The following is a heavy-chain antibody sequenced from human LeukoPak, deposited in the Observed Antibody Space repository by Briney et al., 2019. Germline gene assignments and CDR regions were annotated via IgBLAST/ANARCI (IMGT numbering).Heavy chain of an antibody. CDR2: ITDSGGST. J-gene: IGHJ4*02. V-gene: IGHV3-23*01. CDR1: GFTFSSYA. CDR3: AKGSARARPYLFDY. D-gene: IGHD6-6*01. Sequence: GGSLRLSCAASGFTFSSYAMSWVRQAPGKGLEWVSAITDSGGSTFHADSVKGRFTISRDNSKNTLYLQMNSLRIEDTAVYYCAKGSARARPYLFDYWGQGTLVTVSS.